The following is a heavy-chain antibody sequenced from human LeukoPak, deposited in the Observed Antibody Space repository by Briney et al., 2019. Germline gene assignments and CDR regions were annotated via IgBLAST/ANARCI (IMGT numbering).Heavy chain of an antibody. CDR2: IYTNGST. V-gene: IGHV4-4*07. J-gene: IGHJ6*03. CDR3: ARMYSSSWYDYYYYYMDV. D-gene: IGHD6-13*01. Sequence: PSETLSLTCTVSGGSIRSYYWSWIRQPAGKGLEWIGRIYTNGSTNYNPSLKSRVTMSVDTSKNQFSLKLSSVTAADTAVYYCARMYSSSWYDYYYYYMDVWGKGTTVTVSS. CDR1: GGSIRSYY.